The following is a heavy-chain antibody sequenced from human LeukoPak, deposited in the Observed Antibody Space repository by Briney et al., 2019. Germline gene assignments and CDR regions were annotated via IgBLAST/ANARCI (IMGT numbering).Heavy chain of an antibody. Sequence: SETLSLTCTVSGDSIRNYYWSWIRQPPGKGLEWIAFIHTSGDTNYNPSLKTRATISVDMSKNQFSLRLGSVTAADTAVYYCAREGSSWYRGWFDPWGQGTLVTVSS. V-gene: IGHV4-4*09. CDR1: GDSIRNYY. J-gene: IGHJ5*02. CDR2: IHTSGDT. CDR3: AREGSSWYRGWFDP. D-gene: IGHD6-13*01.